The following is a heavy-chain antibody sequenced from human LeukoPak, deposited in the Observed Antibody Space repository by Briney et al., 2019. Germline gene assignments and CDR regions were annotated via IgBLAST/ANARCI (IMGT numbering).Heavy chain of an antibody. J-gene: IGHJ4*02. CDR2: INHSGST. Sequence: KASETLSLTCAVYGGSFSGYYWSWIRQPPGKGLEWIGEINHSGSTNYNPSLKSRVTISVDTSKNQFSLKLSSVTAADTAVYYCAVYSYGSRYFDYWGQGTLVTVSS. CDR1: GGSFSGYY. CDR3: AVYSYGSRYFDY. V-gene: IGHV4-34*01. D-gene: IGHD5-18*01.